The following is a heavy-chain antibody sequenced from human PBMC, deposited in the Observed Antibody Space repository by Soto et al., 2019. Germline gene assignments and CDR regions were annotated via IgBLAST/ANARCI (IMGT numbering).Heavy chain of an antibody. CDR2: ISYDGSNK. J-gene: IGHJ4*02. V-gene: IGHV3-30-3*01. Sequence: VQLVESGGGVVQPGRSLRLSCAASGFTFSTYTMQWARQAPHKGLEWVAVISYDGSNKFYAESVKGRFTISRDNSKSTLYLQMNSLRTEHTAVFYCAKSRGSYFGPFDSWGQGTLVIVSS. D-gene: IGHD1-26*01. CDR3: AKSRGSYFGPFDS. CDR1: GFTFSTYT.